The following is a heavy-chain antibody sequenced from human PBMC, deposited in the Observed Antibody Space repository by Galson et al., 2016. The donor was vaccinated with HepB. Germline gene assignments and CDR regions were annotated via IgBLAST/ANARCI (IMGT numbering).Heavy chain of an antibody. D-gene: IGHD2-2*01. CDR2: IRSKTEGGTT. V-gene: IGHV3-15*01. CDR1: GLTFSNAW. Sequence: SLRLSCAASGLTFSNAWTNWVRQAPGKGLEWVGRIRSKTEGGTTDYAAPVKGRFTISRDDSRNTLYLQMNSRKTEDKAVYYCATDWSVVLVPGGRPILDYCYCRDVGGQGTTVIFSS. CDR3: ATDWSVVLVPGGRPILDYCYCRDV. J-gene: IGHJ6*02.